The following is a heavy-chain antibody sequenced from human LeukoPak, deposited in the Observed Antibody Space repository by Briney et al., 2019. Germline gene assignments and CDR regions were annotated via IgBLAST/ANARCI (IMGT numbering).Heavy chain of an antibody. CDR1: GFTVSTNY. J-gene: IGHJ4*02. V-gene: IGHV3-53*01. CDR2: IYSGGST. D-gene: IGHD1-26*01. Sequence: GGSLRLSCAASGFTVSTNYMSWVRQAPGKGLEWVSAIYSGGSTYYADSVKGRFTISRDNSKNTLYLQMNSLRAEDTAVYYCARAEGGNYGLRYWGQGTLVTVSS. CDR3: ARAEGGNYGLRY.